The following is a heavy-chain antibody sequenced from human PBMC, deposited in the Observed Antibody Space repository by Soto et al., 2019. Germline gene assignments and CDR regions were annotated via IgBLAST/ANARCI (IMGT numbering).Heavy chain of an antibody. Sequence: ASVKVSCKASGYTFTDYGISWVRQAPGQGLEWMGWIGAKTGNTNYAQIVQGRVTLTTDTSASTAYMELRSLRSDDTAIYYCARATPSAAIFGVVPYYYYGMDVWGQGTTVTVSS. J-gene: IGHJ6*02. CDR2: IGAKTGNT. CDR1: GYTFTDYG. CDR3: ARATPSAAIFGVVPYYYYGMDV. V-gene: IGHV1-18*04. D-gene: IGHD3-3*01.